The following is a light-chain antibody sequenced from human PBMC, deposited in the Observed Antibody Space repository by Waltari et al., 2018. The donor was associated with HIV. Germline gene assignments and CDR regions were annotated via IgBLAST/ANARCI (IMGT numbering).Light chain of an antibody. CDR1: NSNIRSTI. CDR3: AVWDDSLTGHVV. J-gene: IGLJ2*01. Sequence: QSVLTQPPSPSVTPAQGVTIPCSGSNSNIRSTIVSWYQQLPGTAPKLLIFRNNQRPSGVPDRFSGSKSGTSASLAISGLRSEDGADYYCAVWDDSLTGHVVFGGGTKLTVL. V-gene: IGLV1-47*01. CDR2: RNN.